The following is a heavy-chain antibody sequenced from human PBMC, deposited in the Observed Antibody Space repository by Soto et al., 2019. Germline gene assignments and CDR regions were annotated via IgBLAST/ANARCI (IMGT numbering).Heavy chain of an antibody. J-gene: IGHJ5*02. CDR3: ARTGTDSSGWYGRGYWFDP. V-gene: IGHV4-4*02. CDR2: IYHSGST. Sequence: TLSLTCAVSSGSISSSNWWSWVRQPPGKGLEWIGEIYHSGSTNYNPSLKSRVTISVDKSKNQFSLKLSSVTAADTAVYYCARTGTDSSGWYGRGYWFDPWGQGTLVTVSS. CDR1: SGSISSSNW. D-gene: IGHD6-19*01.